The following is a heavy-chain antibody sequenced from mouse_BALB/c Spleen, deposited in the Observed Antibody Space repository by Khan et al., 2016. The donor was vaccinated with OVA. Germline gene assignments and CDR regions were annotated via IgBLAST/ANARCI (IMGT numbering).Heavy chain of an antibody. CDR3: ARRGLRWDFDY. V-gene: IGHV1-7*01. Sequence: QIQLVQSGAELAKPGASVKLSCTASGYTFINYWILWVKQRPGQGLEWIGYINPSTGYTEYNQNFKDKATLTADKSSSTAYMELSSLTAEDSAVYECARRGLRWDFDYWGQGTTLTVSS. J-gene: IGHJ2*01. D-gene: IGHD1-1*01. CDR1: GYTFINYW. CDR2: INPSTGYT.